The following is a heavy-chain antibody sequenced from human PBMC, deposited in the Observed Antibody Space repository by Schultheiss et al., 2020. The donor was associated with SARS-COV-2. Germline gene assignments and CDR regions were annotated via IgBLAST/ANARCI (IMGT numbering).Heavy chain of an antibody. V-gene: IGHV3-23*01. CDR2: ISGSGGST. CDR1: GFTFKKFA. D-gene: IGHD6-6*01. Sequence: GGSLRLSCAASGFTFKKFAMSWVRQAQGNRLEWVSAISGSGGSTHYADSVKGRFTISRDNAKNSLYLQMNSLRAEDTAVYYCARCSSPGSEVDFDYWGQGTLVTVSS. J-gene: IGHJ4*02. CDR3: ARCSSPGSEVDFDY.